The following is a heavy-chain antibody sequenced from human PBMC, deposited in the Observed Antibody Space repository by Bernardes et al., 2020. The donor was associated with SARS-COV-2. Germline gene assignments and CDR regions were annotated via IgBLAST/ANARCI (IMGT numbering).Heavy chain of an antibody. D-gene: IGHD3-16*01. CDR2: LNPYSGGT. CDR3: ARDVKDIMIYDCAMDV. Sequence: ASVKVSCKASGYTFTGYYVHWVRQAPGQGLEWMGWLNPYSGGTKYAQKFQGRITMTRDTPISTAYMELSRLRSDDTAVYYCARDVKDIMIYDCAMDVWGQGTTVTVSS. J-gene: IGHJ6*02. V-gene: IGHV1-2*02. CDR1: GYTFTGYY.